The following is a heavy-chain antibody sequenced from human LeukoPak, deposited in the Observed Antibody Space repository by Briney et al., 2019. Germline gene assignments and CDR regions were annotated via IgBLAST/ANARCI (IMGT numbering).Heavy chain of an antibody. J-gene: IGHJ3*02. CDR1: GFSFISYG. CDR2: ISDDGRSK. V-gene: IGHV3-30*18. D-gene: IGHD3-22*01. Sequence: GGSLRLSCAASGFSFISYGMHWVRQAPGKGLEWVGVISDDGRSKDYADSVKGRFTISRDNSKNTLYLQMNSLRAEDTAVYYCAKDSSYYYDSSGSPFGAFDIWGQGTMVTVSS. CDR3: AKDSSYYYDSSGSPFGAFDI.